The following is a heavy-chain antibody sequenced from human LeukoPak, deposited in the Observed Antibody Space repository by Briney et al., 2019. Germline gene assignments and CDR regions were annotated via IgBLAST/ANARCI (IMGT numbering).Heavy chain of an antibody. D-gene: IGHD5-12*01. V-gene: IGHV4-34*01. CDR2: INNRGTT. J-gene: IGHJ4*02. CDR3: ARVPLWWLTPFDF. Sequence: PSETLSLTCAVSGGSLSPHYWSWIRRPLGKGREWIGEINNRGTTNYSPSLRGRATISVDTSKNQFSLRLTSVTAADTAMYYCARVPLWWLTPFDFWGQGTLATVSS. CDR1: GGSLSPHY.